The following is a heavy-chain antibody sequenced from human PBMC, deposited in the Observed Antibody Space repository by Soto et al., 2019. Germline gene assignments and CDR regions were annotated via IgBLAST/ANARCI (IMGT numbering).Heavy chain of an antibody. CDR2: TYYRSKWYN. J-gene: IGHJ4*02. CDR3: ARDHSYYDSNGYFLYYFDY. Sequence: PSQTLSLTCAISGDSVSSNSATWDWIRQSPSRGLEWLGRTYYRSKWYNDYAVSVKSRITINPDTSKNQFSLQLNSVTPEDTAVYYCARDHSYYDSNGYFLYYFDYWGQGTLVTVSS. CDR1: GDSVSSNSAT. V-gene: IGHV6-1*01. D-gene: IGHD3-22*01.